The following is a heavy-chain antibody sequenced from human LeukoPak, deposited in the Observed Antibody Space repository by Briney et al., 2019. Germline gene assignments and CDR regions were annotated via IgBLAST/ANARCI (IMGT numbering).Heavy chain of an antibody. CDR1: GFTFSTYA. Sequence: GGSLRLSCAASGFTFSTYAMSWVRQAPGKGLEWVSGINWNGGSTGYADSVKGRFTISRDNAKNSLYLQMNSLRAEDTALYYCARDGGYCSGGSCYSDAFDIWGQGTMVTVSS. D-gene: IGHD2-15*01. V-gene: IGHV3-20*04. CDR3: ARDGGYCSGGSCYSDAFDI. CDR2: INWNGGST. J-gene: IGHJ3*02.